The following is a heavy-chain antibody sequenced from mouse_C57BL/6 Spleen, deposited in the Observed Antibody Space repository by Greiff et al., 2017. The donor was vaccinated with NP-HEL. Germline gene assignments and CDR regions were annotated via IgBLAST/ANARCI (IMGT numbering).Heavy chain of an antibody. Sequence: VQLQQPGAELVKPGASVKMSCKASGYTFTSYWITWVKQRPGQGLEWIGDIYPGSGSTNYNEKFKSKATLTVDTSSSTAYMQLSSLTSEDSAVYYCARERVYDSYAMDYWGQGTSVTVSS. D-gene: IGHD2-4*01. J-gene: IGHJ4*01. CDR2: IYPGSGST. V-gene: IGHV1-55*01. CDR3: ARERVYDSYAMDY. CDR1: GYTFTSYW.